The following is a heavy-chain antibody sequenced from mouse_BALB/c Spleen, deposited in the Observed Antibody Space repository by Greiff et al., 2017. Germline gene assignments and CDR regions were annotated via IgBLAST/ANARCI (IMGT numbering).Heavy chain of an antibody. CDR2: INSNGGST. CDR1: GFTFSSYG. J-gene: IGHJ2*01. V-gene: IGHV5-6-3*01. Sequence: EVQRVESGGGLVQPGGSLKLSCAASGFTFSSYGMSWVRQTPDKRLELVATINSNGGSTYYPDSVKGRFTISRDNAKNTLYLQMSSLKSEDTAMYYCAREGITTATFDYWGQGTTLTVSS. D-gene: IGHD1-2*01. CDR3: AREGITTATFDY.